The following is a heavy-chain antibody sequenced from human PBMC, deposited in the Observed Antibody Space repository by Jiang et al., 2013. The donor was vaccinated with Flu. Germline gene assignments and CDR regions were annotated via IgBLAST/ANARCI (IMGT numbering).Heavy chain of an antibody. V-gene: IGHV6-1*01. CDR2: TYYRSKWYN. J-gene: IGHJ4*02. Sequence: QTLSLTCAISGDGVSSNSAAWNWIRQSPSRGLEWLGRTYYRSKWYNDYAVSVKSRITINPDTSKNQFSLQLNSVTPEDTAVYYCARDLYSSGRTAFDYWGQGTLVTVSS. D-gene: IGHD6-19*01. CDR3: ARDLYSSGRTAFDY. CDR1: GDGVSSNSAA.